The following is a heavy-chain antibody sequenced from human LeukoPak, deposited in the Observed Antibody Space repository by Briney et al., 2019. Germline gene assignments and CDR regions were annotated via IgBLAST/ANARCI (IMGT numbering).Heavy chain of an antibody. CDR3: TTIRPDY. Sequence: GGSLRLSCAASGFTFSSYWMHWARQGPGKGLVWVSRIKSDDSSTDYADSVKGRFTISRDNAKNTLYLQMNSLRAEDTAVYYCTTIRPDYWGQGTLVTVSS. CDR2: IKSDDSST. D-gene: IGHD5-12*01. CDR1: GFTFSSYW. V-gene: IGHV3-74*01. J-gene: IGHJ4*02.